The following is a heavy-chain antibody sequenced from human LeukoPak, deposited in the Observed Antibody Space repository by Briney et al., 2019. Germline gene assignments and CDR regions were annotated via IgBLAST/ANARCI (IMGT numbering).Heavy chain of an antibody. CDR2: ISSSSSYI. CDR3: ARDPLSYWNDVGADI. J-gene: IGHJ3*02. Sequence: GGSLRLSCAASGFTFSNAWMSWVRQAPGKGLEWVSSISSSSSYIYYADSVKGRFTISRDNAKNSLYLQMNSLRAEDTAVYYCARDPLSYWNDVGADIWGQGTMVTVSS. D-gene: IGHD1-1*01. V-gene: IGHV3-21*04. CDR1: GFTFSNAW.